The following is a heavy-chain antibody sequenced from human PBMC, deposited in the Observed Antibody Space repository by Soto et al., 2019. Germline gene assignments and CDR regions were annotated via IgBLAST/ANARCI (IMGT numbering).Heavy chain of an antibody. D-gene: IGHD6-19*01. V-gene: IGHV2-5*02. J-gene: IGHJ4*02. CDR3: PRRVVAGIPSTFDS. CDR1: GFSLSSSGVG. CDR2: IYWDDDK. Sequence: QITLKESGPSLLRPTQTLTLTCTYSGFSLSSSGVGVGWVRQPPGKALEWLTFIYWDDDKRNNLSLKTRITITKDPPKTQVVPPTPTTDPADPAPSHCPRRVVAGIPSTFDSRGQGTPVIVSS.